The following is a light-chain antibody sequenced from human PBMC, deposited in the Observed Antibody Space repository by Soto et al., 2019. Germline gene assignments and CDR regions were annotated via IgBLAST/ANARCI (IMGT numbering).Light chain of an antibody. J-gene: IGKJ5*01. Sequence: EIVLTQSPATLSLSPGERATLSCRASQSVSSYLAWYQQKPGKAPRLLIYGASTRATGIPAGFSGSGSGTEFTLTISSLQSEDFAVYYCQQRSNWPPITFGQGTRLEI. CDR3: QQRSNWPPIT. CDR1: QSVSSY. CDR2: GAS. V-gene: IGKV3-11*01.